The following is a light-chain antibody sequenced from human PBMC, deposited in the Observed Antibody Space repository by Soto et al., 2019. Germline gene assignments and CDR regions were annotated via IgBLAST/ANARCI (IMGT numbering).Light chain of an antibody. V-gene: IGKV3-11*01. CDR1: QSVSTY. J-gene: IGKJ3*01. Sequence: EVVLTQSPGTLSLSPGERATLSCRASQSVSTYLAWYQQKPGQAPRLLIYDASNRATGIPARFSGSGSGTDFTLTISSLEPEDFAVYYCQQGSNWPLFTFGPGTKVDIK. CDR2: DAS. CDR3: QQGSNWPLFT.